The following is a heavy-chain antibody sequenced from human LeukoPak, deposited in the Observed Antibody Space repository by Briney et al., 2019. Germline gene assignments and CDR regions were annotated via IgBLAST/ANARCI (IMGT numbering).Heavy chain of an antibody. CDR3: ARGAQLWSHPDY. J-gene: IGHJ4*02. CDR1: GYTFTTYG. Sequence: GASVKVSCKASGYTFTTYGISWVRQAPGQGLEWMGWISAYNSNTNYAQKLQGRVTMTTDASTSTAYMELRSLRSDDTAVYYCARGAQLWSHPDYWGQGTLVTVSS. CDR2: ISAYNSNT. V-gene: IGHV1-18*01. D-gene: IGHD5-18*01.